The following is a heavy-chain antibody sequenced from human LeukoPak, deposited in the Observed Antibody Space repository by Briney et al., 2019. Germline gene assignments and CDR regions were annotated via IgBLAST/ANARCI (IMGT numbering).Heavy chain of an antibody. D-gene: IGHD3-10*01. J-gene: IGHJ4*02. CDR1: GYTFIGYY. V-gene: IGHV1-2*06. CDR2: INPDSGAT. CDR3: AQNDRGSGMGY. Sequence: ASVKVSCKASGYTFIGYYLHWVRQAPGQGLEFMGHINPDSGATTYAQKFQGRVTMTRDTSISTAYMELSSLTSDDTAVYYCAQNDRGSGMGYWGQGTPVTVSS.